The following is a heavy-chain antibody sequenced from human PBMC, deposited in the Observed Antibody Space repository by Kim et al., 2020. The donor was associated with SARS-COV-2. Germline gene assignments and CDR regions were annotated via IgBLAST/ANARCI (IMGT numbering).Heavy chain of an antibody. J-gene: IGHJ5*02. V-gene: IGHV1-8*01. CDR2: VSPNNGNT. CDR1: GYTFTTYD. Sequence: ASVKVSCKASGYTFTTYDVNWVRQAPGQGLEWMGWVSPNNGNTGHAQQFHGRVIMTRDTSTSTAYMELNNLKSEDTAVYYCARGLGEGATNWFDPWGPGTLVTVSS. D-gene: IGHD1-26*01. CDR3: ARGLGEGATNWFDP.